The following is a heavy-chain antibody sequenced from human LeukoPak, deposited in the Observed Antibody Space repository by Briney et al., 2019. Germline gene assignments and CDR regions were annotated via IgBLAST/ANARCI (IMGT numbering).Heavy chain of an antibody. CDR1: GFTFSSYR. V-gene: IGHV3-74*01. J-gene: IGHJ4*02. CDR2: INSDGSTT. Sequence: GGSLRLSCAASGFTFSSYRMHWVRQAPGKGLMWVSRINSDGSTTSYADSVKGRFTISRDNAKNTLYLQMNSLRVEDTAVYYCTRINYGWGQGTLVTVSS. CDR3: TRINYG. D-gene: IGHD3-16*01.